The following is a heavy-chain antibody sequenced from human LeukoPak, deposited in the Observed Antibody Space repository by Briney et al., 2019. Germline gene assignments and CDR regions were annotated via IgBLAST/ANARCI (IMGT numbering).Heavy chain of an antibody. D-gene: IGHD3-10*02. V-gene: IGHV3-23*01. CDR1: GFTFSNYA. J-gene: IGHJ6*04. Sequence: RTGGSLRLSCAASGFTFSNYAITWDRQAPGRVLEWVSSISVSGFTTYYADSVKGRFTISRDNAKNSLYLQMNSLRAEDTAVYYCAELGITMIGGVWGKGTTVTISS. CDR2: ISVSGFTT. CDR3: AELGITMIGGV.